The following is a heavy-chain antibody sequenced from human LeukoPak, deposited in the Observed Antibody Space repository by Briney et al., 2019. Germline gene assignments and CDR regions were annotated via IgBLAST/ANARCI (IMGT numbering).Heavy chain of an antibody. J-gene: IGHJ4*02. V-gene: IGHV4-34*01. D-gene: IGHD4-11*01. Sequence: SEALSLTCAVYGGSFSGYYWSWIRQPPGKGLEWIGEINHSGSTNYNPSLKSRVTISVDTSKSQFSLKLSSVTAADTAVYYCATYSNYDFDYRGQGTLVTVSS. CDR3: ATYSNYDFDY. CDR1: GGSFSGYY. CDR2: INHSGST.